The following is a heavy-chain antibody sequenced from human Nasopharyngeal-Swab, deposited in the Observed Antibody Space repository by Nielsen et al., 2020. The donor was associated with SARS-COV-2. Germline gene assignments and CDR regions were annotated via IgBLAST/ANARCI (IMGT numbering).Heavy chain of an antibody. D-gene: IGHD3-10*01. CDR2: IYYTGST. CDR3: ARHFRGGDV. J-gene: IGHJ6*04. V-gene: IGHV4-59*08. CDR1: GGSISPYY. Sequence: SETLSLTCTVSGGSISPYYWGWIRQPPGKGLEWIGYIYYTGSTNYNPSFKSRLTISVDRSKNQFSLRLSSVTAADTAVYYCARHFRGGDVWGNGTTVTVSS.